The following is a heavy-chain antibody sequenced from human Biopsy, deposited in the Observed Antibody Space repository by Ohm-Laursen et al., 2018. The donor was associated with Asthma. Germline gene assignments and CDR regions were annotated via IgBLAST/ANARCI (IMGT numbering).Heavy chain of an antibody. D-gene: IGHD3-22*01. CDR2: IWYDGSNK. Sequence: SLRLSCSASGFTFSSYGMHWVRQAPGKGLEWVAVIWYDGSNKYYADSVKGRFTISRDNSKNTLYLQMNSLRAEDTAVYYCARDPAGYYYFDYWGQGTLVTVSS. CDR1: GFTFSSYG. J-gene: IGHJ4*02. CDR3: ARDPAGYYYFDY. V-gene: IGHV3-33*01.